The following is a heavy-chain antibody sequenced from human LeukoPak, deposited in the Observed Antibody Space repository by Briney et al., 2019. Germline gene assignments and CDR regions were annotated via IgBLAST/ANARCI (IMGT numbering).Heavy chain of an antibody. D-gene: IGHD3-22*01. J-gene: IGHJ4*02. Sequence: ASVKVSCKASGYTFTSYAMHWVRQAPGQRLEWMGWINAGSGNTKYSQGFQGRVTITRDTSASTAYMELSSLRSEDMAVYYCARRSADYDSSGYYLYYFDYWGQGTLVTVSS. CDR2: INAGSGNT. V-gene: IGHV1-3*03. CDR3: ARRSADYDSSGYYLYYFDY. CDR1: GYTFTSYA.